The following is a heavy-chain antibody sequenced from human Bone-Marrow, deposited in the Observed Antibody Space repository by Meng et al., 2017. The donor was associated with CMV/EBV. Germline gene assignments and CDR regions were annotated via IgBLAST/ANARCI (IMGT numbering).Heavy chain of an antibody. CDR3: ASLGFWDYGRLDY. V-gene: IGHV3-66*02. CDR2: IYSGGST. D-gene: IGHD4-17*01. J-gene: IGHJ4*02. CDR1: GFTVSSNY. Sequence: GGSLILSFAASGFTVSSNYMSWVRQAPGKGLEWVSVIYSGGSTYYADSVKGRFTISRDNSKNTLYLQMNSLRAEDTAVYYCASLGFWDYGRLDYWGQGTLVTVSS.